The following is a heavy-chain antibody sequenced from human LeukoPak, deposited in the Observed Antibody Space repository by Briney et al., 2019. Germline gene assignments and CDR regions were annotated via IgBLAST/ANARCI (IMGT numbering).Heavy chain of an antibody. CDR2: IYHSGST. Sequence: SETLSLTCAVSGYSISSGYYWGWIRQPPGKGLEWIGSIYHSGSTYYNPSLKSRVTISVDTSKNQFSLKLSSVTAADTAVYYRARNRDTANDAFDIWGQGTMVTVSS. D-gene: IGHD5-18*01. CDR3: ARNRDTANDAFDI. CDR1: GYSISSGYY. V-gene: IGHV4-38-2*01. J-gene: IGHJ3*02.